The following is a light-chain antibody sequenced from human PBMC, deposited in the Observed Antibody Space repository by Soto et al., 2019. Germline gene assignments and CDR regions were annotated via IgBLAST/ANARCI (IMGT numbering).Light chain of an antibody. CDR2: AAS. CDR1: QSITTY. V-gene: IGKV1-39*01. Sequence: DIQMTQYPSSLSASVGDRVTVTCRASQSITTYLNWYQQKPGKAPKLLIYAASSLQSGVPSRFSGSGSGTDFTLTITSLQPEDFATYICQQSYGTPWTFGQGTKVDIK. CDR3: QQSYGTPWT. J-gene: IGKJ1*01.